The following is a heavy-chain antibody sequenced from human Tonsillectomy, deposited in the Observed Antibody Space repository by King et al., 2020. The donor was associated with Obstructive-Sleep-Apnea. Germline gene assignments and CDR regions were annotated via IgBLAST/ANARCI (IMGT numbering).Heavy chain of an antibody. V-gene: IGHV3-15*01. CDR2: IKKKSDGGTT. D-gene: IGHD3-9*01. CDR3: TRDYDILTGYYYGAFDI. J-gene: IGHJ3*02. Sequence: VQLVESGGGLVKPGGSLRLSCAASGFTVSNAWMSWVRQAPGKGLEWVGRIKKKSDGGTTDYAAPVKGRFTISRDDSKTTLYLQMNSLKTEDTAVYYCTRDYDILTGYYYGAFDIGGQGTMVTVSS. CDR1: GFTVSNAW.